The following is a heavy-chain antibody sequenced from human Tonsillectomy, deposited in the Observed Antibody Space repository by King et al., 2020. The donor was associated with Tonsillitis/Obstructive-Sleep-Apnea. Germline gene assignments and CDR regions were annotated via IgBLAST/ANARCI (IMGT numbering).Heavy chain of an antibody. CDR2: IYYSGST. V-gene: IGHV4-31*03. CDR1: GGPISSGGYY. D-gene: IGHD3-22*01. CDR3: SRASDDSSGYFLWPLSVDY. Sequence: QLQESGPGLVKPSQTLSLTCTVSGGPISSGGYYWSWIRQHPGKGLEWLGHIYYSGSTYYNPSLKSRVTISVDTSKNQFSLKLSSVTAADTAVYYCSRASDDSSGYFLWPLSVDYWGQGTLVTVSS. J-gene: IGHJ4*02.